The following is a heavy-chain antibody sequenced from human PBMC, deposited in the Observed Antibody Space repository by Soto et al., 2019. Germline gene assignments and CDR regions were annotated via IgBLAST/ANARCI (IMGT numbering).Heavy chain of an antibody. CDR1: GGSISSGGYY. J-gene: IGHJ5*02. CDR2: IYYSGST. CDR3: AREAGIAAAGTGMRFDP. Sequence: SETLSLTCTVSGGSISSGGYYWSWIRQHPGKGLEWIGYIYYSGSTYYNPSLKSRVTIAVDTSKNQFSLKLSSVTAADTAVYYCAREAGIAAAGTGMRFDPWGQGTLVTVSS. D-gene: IGHD6-13*01. V-gene: IGHV4-31*03.